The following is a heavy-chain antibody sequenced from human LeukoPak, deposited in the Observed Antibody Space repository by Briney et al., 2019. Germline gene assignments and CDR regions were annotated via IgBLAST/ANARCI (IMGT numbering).Heavy chain of an antibody. V-gene: IGHV1-2*02. J-gene: IGHJ4*02. CDR1: GYTFTGYY. CDR3: ARGRVGYYYDSSGYLVFGY. CDR2: INPNSGGT. D-gene: IGHD3-22*01. Sequence: AASVKVSCKASGYTFTGYYMHWVRPAPGQGLEWMGWINPNSGGTNYAQKFQGRVTMTRDTSISTAYMELSRLRSDDTAVYYCARGRVGYYYDSSGYLVFGYWGQGTLVTVSS.